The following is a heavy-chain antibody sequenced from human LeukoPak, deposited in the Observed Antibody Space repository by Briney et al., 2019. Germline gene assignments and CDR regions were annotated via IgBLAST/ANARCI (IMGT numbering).Heavy chain of an antibody. D-gene: IGHD1-7*01. CDR3: ARVKQLELTRPLDY. V-gene: IGHV1-18*03. J-gene: IGHJ4*02. CDR1: GYTFTSYG. Sequence: ASVKVSCKASGYTFTSYGISWVRQAPGQGLEWMGWISAYNGNTNYAQKLQGRVTMTTDTSTSTAYMELRSLRSDDMAVYYCARVKQLELTRPLDYWGQGTLVTVSS. CDR2: ISAYNGNT.